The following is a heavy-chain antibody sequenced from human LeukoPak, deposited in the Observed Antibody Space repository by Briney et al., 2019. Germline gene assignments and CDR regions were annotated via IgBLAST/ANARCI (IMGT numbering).Heavy chain of an antibody. CDR2: ICYSGSS. V-gene: IGHV4-39*01. D-gene: IGHD3-9*01. J-gene: IGHJ4*02. Sequence: SETLSLTCTVSGGTISSSSYYWGWIRQPQGMGLEWTGSICYSGSSYYNPSIKSRATISVDTSKNHFSLKLSSVTAADTAVYYCARPVVLRYFDRYYFDYWGQGTLVTVSS. CDR1: GGTISSSSYY. CDR3: ARPVVLRYFDRYYFDY.